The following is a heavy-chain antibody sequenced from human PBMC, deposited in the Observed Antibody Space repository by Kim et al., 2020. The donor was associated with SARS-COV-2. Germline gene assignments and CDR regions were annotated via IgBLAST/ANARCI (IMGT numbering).Heavy chain of an antibody. CDR2: IYSGGST. Sequence: GGSLRLSCTASGFTVSSNYMSWFRQAPGKGLEWVSVIYSGGSTYYADSVKGRFTISRDNSKNTLYLQMNSLRAEDTAVYYCARVTTSYYYYGMDVWGQGTTVTVSS. D-gene: IGHD4-4*01. J-gene: IGHJ6*02. V-gene: IGHV3-66*01. CDR1: GFTVSSNY. CDR3: ARVTTSYYYYGMDV.